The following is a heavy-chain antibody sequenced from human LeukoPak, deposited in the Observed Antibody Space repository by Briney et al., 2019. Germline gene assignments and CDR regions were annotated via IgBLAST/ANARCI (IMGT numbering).Heavy chain of an antibody. V-gene: IGHV4-39*07. J-gene: IGHJ6*02. CDR2: IYYSGST. D-gene: IGHD3-10*01. CDR1: GGSFSSSTYY. Sequence: PSETLSLTCTVSGGSFSSSTYYWGWIRQPPGKGLEWIGSIYYSGSTYYSPSLKSRVTISVDTSKNQFSLKLNSVTAADTAVYYCARAPSVWFGEDYYFYGMDVWGQGTTVTVSS. CDR3: ARAPSVWFGEDYYFYGMDV.